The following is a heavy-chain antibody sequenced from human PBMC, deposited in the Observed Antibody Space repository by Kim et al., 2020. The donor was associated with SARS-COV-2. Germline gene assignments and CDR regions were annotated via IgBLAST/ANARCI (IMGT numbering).Heavy chain of an antibody. V-gene: IGHV1-24*01. J-gene: IGHJ6*03. CDR1: GYTLTELS. CDR3: AIGPVGATSYYYYMDV. CDR2: FDPEDGEI. Sequence: ASVKVSCKVSGYTLTELSMHWVRQAPGKGLEWMGGFDPEDGEIIYAQKFQGRVTMTEDTSTDTAYMELSSLRSEDTAVYYCAIGPVGATSYYYYMDVWGKGTTVTVSS. D-gene: IGHD1-26*01.